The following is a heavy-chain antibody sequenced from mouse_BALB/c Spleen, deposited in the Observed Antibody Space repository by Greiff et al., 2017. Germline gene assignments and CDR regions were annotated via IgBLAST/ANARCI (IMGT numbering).Heavy chain of an antibody. V-gene: IGHV5-6-4*01. CDR1: GFTFSSYT. J-gene: IGHJ2*01. CDR3: TRDQSY. Sequence: DVQLVESGGGLVKPGGSLKLSCAASGFTFSSYTMSWVRQTPEKRLEWVATISSGGSYTYYPDSVKGRFTISRDNAKNTLYLQMSSLKSEDTAMYYCTRDQSYWGQGTTLTVSS. CDR2: ISSGGSYT.